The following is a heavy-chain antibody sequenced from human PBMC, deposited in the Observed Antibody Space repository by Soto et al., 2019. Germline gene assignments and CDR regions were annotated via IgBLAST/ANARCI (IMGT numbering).Heavy chain of an antibody. CDR2: IYYSGST. CDR3: ARGDYDFWSGYSLDAFDI. V-gene: IGHV4-31*03. Sequence: QVQLQESGPGLVKPSQTLSLTCTVSGGSISSGGYYWSWIRQHPGKGLEWIGYIYYSGSTYYNPYHMSRVTLSVDTSKNQFSLKLSSVTAADTAVYYCARGDYDFWSGYSLDAFDIWGQGTMVTVSS. D-gene: IGHD3-3*01. J-gene: IGHJ3*02. CDR1: GGSISSGGYY.